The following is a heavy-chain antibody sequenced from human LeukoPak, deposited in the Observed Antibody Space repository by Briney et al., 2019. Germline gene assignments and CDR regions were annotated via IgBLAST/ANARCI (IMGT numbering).Heavy chain of an antibody. V-gene: IGHV3-21*01. D-gene: IGHD6-13*01. J-gene: IGHJ4*02. CDR2: ISSSSSDK. Sequence: WGSLRLSCAASGCTFSSYSMNWVRQAPGKGLEWVSSISSSSSDKYYADSVKSRFTIARDNAKNSLYLQMNSLRAEDTAVYYCARYSYSSSWSSEFDYWGQGTLVTVSS. CDR3: ARYSYSSSWSSEFDY. CDR1: GCTFSSYS.